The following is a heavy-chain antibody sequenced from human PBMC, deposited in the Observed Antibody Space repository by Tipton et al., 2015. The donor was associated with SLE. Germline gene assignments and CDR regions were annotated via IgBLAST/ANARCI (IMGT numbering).Heavy chain of an antibody. Sequence: TLSLTCTVSGGSISSTYYWAWIRQPPEKGLEWIGYIHYSGTTNYNPSLKSRVTISMDTSKSQFSLKLNSVTAADTAVYYCARDWRDSGWYGGFDSWAQGTLVTVSS. V-gene: IGHV4-61*01. J-gene: IGHJ4*02. CDR3: ARDWRDSGWYGGFDS. CDR2: IHYSGTT. D-gene: IGHD6-19*01. CDR1: GGSISSTYY.